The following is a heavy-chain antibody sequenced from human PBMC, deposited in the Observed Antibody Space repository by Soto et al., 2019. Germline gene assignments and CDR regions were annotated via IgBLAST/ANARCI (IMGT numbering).Heavy chain of an antibody. CDR2: ISYDGSNK. V-gene: IGHV3-30*03. Sequence: GGSLRLSCAASGFTFSSYGTHWVRQAPGKGLEWVAVISYDGSNKYYADSVKGRFTISRDNSKNTLYLQMNSLRPEDTAVYYCSCNRSVWWFDNWGQGALVTVSS. CDR1: GFTFSSYG. CDR3: SCNRSVWWFDN. D-gene: IGHD6-19*01. J-gene: IGHJ4*02.